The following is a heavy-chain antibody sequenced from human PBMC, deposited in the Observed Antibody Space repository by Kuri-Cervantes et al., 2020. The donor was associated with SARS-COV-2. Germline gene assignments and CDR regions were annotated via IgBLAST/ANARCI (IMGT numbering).Heavy chain of an antibody. CDR1: GGPISSGGYY. J-gene: IGHJ5*02. V-gene: IGHV4-61*09. CDR2: IYSSGST. CDR3: ARCAVDTAMVPARNWFDP. D-gene: IGHD5-18*01. Sequence: SETLSLTCTVSGGPISSGGYYWSWIRQPAGKGLEWIGHIYSSGSTNYNPFLKSRVTISVDTSKNQFSLKLSSVTAADTAVYYCARCAVDTAMVPARNWFDPWGQGTLVTVSS.